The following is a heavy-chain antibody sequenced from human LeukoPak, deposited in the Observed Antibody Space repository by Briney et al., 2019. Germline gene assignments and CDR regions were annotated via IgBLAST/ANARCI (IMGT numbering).Heavy chain of an antibody. CDR1: GGSIISNSYY. D-gene: IGHD6-19*01. Sequence: SETLSLTCTVSGGSIISNSYYWGWIRQPPGKGLEWSGSIYYTGSTYYNPSHKSRVTISVDTSKNQFSLKLSSVTAADTAVYYCARGRSSGWYRNWFDPWGQGTLVTVSS. CDR2: IYYTGST. J-gene: IGHJ5*02. CDR3: ARGRSSGWYRNWFDP. V-gene: IGHV4-39*01.